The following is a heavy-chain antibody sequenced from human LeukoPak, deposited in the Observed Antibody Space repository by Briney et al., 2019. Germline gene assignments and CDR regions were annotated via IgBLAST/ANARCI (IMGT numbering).Heavy chain of an antibody. CDR1: GFPFSNYW. V-gene: IGHV3-74*01. J-gene: IGHJ5*02. CDR3: AKDQGARYHGSGSSWFDP. Sequence: PGGSLRLSCAASGFPFSNYWMHWVRQAPGKGLVWLSHITSDGSGTSYADSVKGRFTISRDNAKYTLYLQMNSLRAEDTAVYYCAKDQGARYHGSGSSWFDPWGQGTLVTVSS. CDR2: ITSDGSGT. D-gene: IGHD3-10*01.